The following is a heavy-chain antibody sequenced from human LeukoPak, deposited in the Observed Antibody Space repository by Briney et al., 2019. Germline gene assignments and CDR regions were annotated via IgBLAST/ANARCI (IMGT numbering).Heavy chain of an antibody. V-gene: IGHV3-7*03. CDR1: GFTVSSNY. CDR3: ARDGFGTGSN. D-gene: IGHD3-16*01. J-gene: IGHJ4*02. Sequence: PGGSLRLSCAASGFTVSSNYMSWVRQAPGKGLEWVANIKQDGSEENYVDSVKGRFIISRDNAKNSLYLQMNTLRADDTAVYYCARDGFGTGSNWGQGTLVTVSS. CDR2: IKQDGSEE.